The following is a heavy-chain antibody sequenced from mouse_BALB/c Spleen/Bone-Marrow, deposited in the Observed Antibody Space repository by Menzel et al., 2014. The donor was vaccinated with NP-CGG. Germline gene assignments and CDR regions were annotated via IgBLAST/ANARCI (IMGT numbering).Heavy chain of an antibody. J-gene: IGHJ3*01. Sequence: DVMLVESGGGLVQPAGSLKLSCAASGFDFSRYWMSWVRQAPGKGLEWIGEINPDSSTINYTPSLKDKFIISRDNAKNTLYLQMSKVRSEHTALYYCARMHYYGYVAYWGQDTLVTVSA. D-gene: IGHD1-2*01. CDR2: INPDSSTI. CDR3: ARMHYYGYVAY. CDR1: GFDFSRYW. V-gene: IGHV4-1*02.